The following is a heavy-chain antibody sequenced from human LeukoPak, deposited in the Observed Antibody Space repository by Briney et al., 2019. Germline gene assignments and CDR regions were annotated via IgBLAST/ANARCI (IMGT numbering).Heavy chain of an antibody. D-gene: IGHD1-26*01. CDR1: GFSFTNYW. V-gene: IGHV3-74*01. CDR3: ARDGPWERVDFDY. J-gene: IGHJ4*02. Sequence: GGSLRLSCAASGFSFTNYWIHWVRQVPGKGLVWVSRIHSDGTSTNYADSVKGRFTISRDNAKNTVYLQMSSLRVEDTAVYYCARDGPWERVDFDYWGQGTLVTVSS. CDR2: IHSDGTST.